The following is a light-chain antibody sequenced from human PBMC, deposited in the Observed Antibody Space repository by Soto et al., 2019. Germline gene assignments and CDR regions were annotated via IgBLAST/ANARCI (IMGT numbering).Light chain of an antibody. V-gene: IGLV2-8*01. Sequence: LTQPPSASGSPGQSVTISCTGTSSDVGGYNYVSWYQQHPGKAPKLMIYEVSKRPSGVPDRFSGSKSGNTASLTVSGLQAEDEADYYCSSYAGSNNLVVFGGGTKVTVL. CDR1: SSDVGGYNY. CDR3: SSYAGSNNLVV. J-gene: IGLJ2*01. CDR2: EVS.